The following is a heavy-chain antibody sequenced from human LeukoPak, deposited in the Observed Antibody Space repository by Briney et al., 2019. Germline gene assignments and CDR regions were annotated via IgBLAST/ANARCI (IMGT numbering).Heavy chain of an antibody. D-gene: IGHD1-7*01. V-gene: IGHV4-59*01. CDR1: GGSISGYY. J-gene: IGHJ4*02. Sequence: SETLSLTCTVSGGSISGYYWNWIRQPPGKGLEWIGYVDCSGSTNYSPSLKSRVTISVDTSKKHFSLRLSSVTAADTAVYYCARDFAGNYYFHYWGQGTLVTVSS. CDR2: VDCSGST. CDR3: ARDFAGNYYFHY.